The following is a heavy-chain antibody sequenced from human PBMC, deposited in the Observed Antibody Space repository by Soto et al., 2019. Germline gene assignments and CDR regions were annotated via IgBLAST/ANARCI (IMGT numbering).Heavy chain of an antibody. CDR3: AKDRAGYGDYETLDY. D-gene: IGHD4-17*01. V-gene: IGHV3-30*18. Sequence: QVQLVESGGGVVQPGRSLRLSCAASGFTFSSYGMHWVRQAPGKGLEWVAVISYDGSNKYYADSVKGRFTISRDNSKNTLYLQMNSLRAEDTAVYYCAKDRAGYGDYETLDYWGQGTLVTVSS. CDR2: ISYDGSNK. J-gene: IGHJ4*02. CDR1: GFTFSSYG.